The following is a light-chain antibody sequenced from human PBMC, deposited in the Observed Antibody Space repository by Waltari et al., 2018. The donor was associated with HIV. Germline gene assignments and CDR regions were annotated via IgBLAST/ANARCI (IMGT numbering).Light chain of an antibody. CDR1: SSNIGAGYD. V-gene: IGLV1-40*01. CDR2: GNI. Sequence: QSVLTQPPSVSGAPGQRVTISCTRSSSNIGAGYDVHWYQQLPGTAPKLLIYGNINRPSGVPDRFSGSESGTSASLAITGLQAEDEADYYCQSYDSSLSGYVFGTGTKVTVL. J-gene: IGLJ1*01. CDR3: QSYDSSLSGYV.